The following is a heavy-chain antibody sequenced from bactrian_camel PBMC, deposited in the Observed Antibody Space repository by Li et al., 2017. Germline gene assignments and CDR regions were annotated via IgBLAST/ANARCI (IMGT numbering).Heavy chain of an antibody. CDR3: APDPRGSEY. D-gene: IGHD3*01. J-gene: IGHJ4*01. Sequence: DVQLVESGGGLVQPGGSLRLSCVASGFTFSKYVMSWVRQAPGKGLEWVSTSHSGGDDTLASDSVKGRFTMFRDNAKNMLYLQMNSLKTEDTAVYHCAPDPRGSEYWGQGTQVTVS. CDR1: GFTFSKYV. V-gene: IGHV3S31*01. CDR2: SHSGGDDT.